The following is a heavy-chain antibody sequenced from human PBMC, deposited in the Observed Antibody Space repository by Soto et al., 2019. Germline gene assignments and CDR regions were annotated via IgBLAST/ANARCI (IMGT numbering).Heavy chain of an antibody. CDR3: AIGGATLKDWFDP. CDR2: FGPEDGET. Sequence: GASVKVSCKVSGYTLTELSMHWVRQAPGKGLEWMGGFGPEDGETIYAQKFQGRVTMTEDTSTDTAYMELSSPRSEDTAVYYCAIGGATLKDWFDPWGQGTLVTVSS. J-gene: IGHJ5*02. D-gene: IGHD1-26*01. V-gene: IGHV1-24*01. CDR1: GYTLTELS.